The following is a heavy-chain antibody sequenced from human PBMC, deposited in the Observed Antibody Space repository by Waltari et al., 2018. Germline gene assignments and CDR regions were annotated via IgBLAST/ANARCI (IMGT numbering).Heavy chain of an antibody. Sequence: QVQLQQWGAGLLKPSETLSLTCAVYGGSFSGYYWSWIRQPPGKGLEWIGEINHSGSTNYNPSLKSRVTISVDTSKNQFSLKLSSVTAADTAVYYCARGQNSGGDVFDYWGQGTLVTVSS. V-gene: IGHV4-34*01. J-gene: IGHJ4*02. CDR1: GGSFSGYY. D-gene: IGHD2-21*01. CDR2: INHSGST. CDR3: ARGQNSGGDVFDY.